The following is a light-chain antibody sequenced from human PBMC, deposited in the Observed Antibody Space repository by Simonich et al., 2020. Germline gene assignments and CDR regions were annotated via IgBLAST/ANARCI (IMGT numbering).Light chain of an antibody. J-gene: IGKJ2*01. CDR1: QSVLYSSNNKNY. V-gene: IGKV4-1*01. Sequence: DIVMTQSPDSLAVSLGERATINCKSSQSVLYSSNNKNYLAWYQQKPGQPPKLLIYWASTRESGVPDRFSGRGSGTEFTLTISSLQAEDVAVYYCQQYYSTPPYTFGQGTKLEIE. CDR2: WAS. CDR3: QQYYSTPPYT.